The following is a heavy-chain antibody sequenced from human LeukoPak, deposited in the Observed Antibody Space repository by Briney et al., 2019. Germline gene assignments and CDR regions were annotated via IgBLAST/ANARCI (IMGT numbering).Heavy chain of an antibody. CDR1: GFSFSDYA. V-gene: IGHV3-49*04. Sequence: GGSLRLSCLTSGFSFSDYAMSWVRQAPGKGLEGVGFIRSKTYGGSTEYAASVKGIFTISRDDSNSIAYLQMSSLQTDDTAMYYCTRDSWTGVTFLGGDDYWGQGTQVTVSS. J-gene: IGHJ4*02. CDR3: TRDSWTGVTFLGGDDY. CDR2: IRSKTYGGST. D-gene: IGHD3/OR15-3a*01.